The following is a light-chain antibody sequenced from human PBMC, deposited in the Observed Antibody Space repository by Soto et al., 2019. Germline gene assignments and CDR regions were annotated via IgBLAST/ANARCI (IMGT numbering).Light chain of an antibody. J-gene: IGKJ5*01. V-gene: IGKV1-5*03. CDR3: QQYKSYSIT. Sequence: DIQMTQSPSTLSASLVYRFTITCRASQSISNWLAWYQQRPGKAPNLLIYKASSLESGVPSRFSGSGSGTEFTLTIRSLQPDDSATYYCQQYKSYSITFGQGTRLEIK. CDR2: KAS. CDR1: QSISNW.